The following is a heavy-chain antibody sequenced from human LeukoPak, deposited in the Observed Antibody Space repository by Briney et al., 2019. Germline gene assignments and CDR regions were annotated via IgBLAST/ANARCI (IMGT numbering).Heavy chain of an antibody. CDR1: GGSFSGYY. D-gene: IGHD6-13*01. CDR2: INHSGST. J-gene: IGHJ4*02. CDR3: ARDNLSSSWFGDPYYFDY. Sequence: SETLSLTCAVYGGSFSGYYWSWIRQPPGKGLEWIGEINHSGSTNYNPSLKSRVTISVDTSKNQFSLKLSSVTAADTAVYYCARDNLSSSWFGDPYYFDYWGQGTLVTVSS. V-gene: IGHV4-34*01.